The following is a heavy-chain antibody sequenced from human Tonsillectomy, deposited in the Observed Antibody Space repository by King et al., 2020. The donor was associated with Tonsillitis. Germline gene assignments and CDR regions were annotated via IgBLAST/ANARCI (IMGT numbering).Heavy chain of an antibody. Sequence: VQLVESGGGLVKPGGSLRLSCAASGFTFSSYSMNWVRQAPGKGLEWVSSISSSSSYIYYADSVKGRFTISRDNAKNSLYLQMNSLRAEDTAVYYCARGEAEQLWLVGLFDYWGQGTLVTVSS. CDR1: GFTFSSYS. CDR2: ISSSSSYI. D-gene: IGHD5-18*01. CDR3: ARGEAEQLWLVGLFDY. J-gene: IGHJ4*02. V-gene: IGHV3-21*01.